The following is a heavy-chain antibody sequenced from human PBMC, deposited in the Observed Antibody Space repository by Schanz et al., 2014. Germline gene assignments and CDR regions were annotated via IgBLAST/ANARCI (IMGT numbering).Heavy chain of an antibody. V-gene: IGHV3-7*01. Sequence: EVQLLESGGGLVQPGGSLRLSCAASGFMFSSYGMHWVRQAPGKGLEWVANIKKDGSEKYYVDSVKGRFTISRDNAKNSLFLQMNSLRPEDTAVYYCARGRVLESWGQGTLVTVSS. D-gene: IGHD1-1*01. CDR1: GFMFSSYG. J-gene: IGHJ5*02. CDR3: ARGRVLES. CDR2: IKKDGSEK.